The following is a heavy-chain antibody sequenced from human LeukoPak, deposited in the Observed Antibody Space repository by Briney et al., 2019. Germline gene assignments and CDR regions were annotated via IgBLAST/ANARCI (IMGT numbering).Heavy chain of an antibody. D-gene: IGHD3-3*01. Sequence: GGSLRLSCAASGITLRSYAMHWVRQAPGKGLEWVAFIRFDGSNKYYADSVKGRFTISRDNSKNTLYLQMNSLRPEDMALYYCAKDMESYDFWSGSHPHAFDIWGQGTMVTVSS. J-gene: IGHJ3*02. V-gene: IGHV3-30*02. CDR1: GITLRSYA. CDR3: AKDMESYDFWSGSHPHAFDI. CDR2: IRFDGSNK.